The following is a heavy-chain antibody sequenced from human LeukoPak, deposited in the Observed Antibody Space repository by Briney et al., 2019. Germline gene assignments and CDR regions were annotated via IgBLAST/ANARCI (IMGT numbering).Heavy chain of an antibody. D-gene: IGHD6-13*01. J-gene: IGHJ5*02. CDR3: VGRGGIAAAGYLGLNWFDP. V-gene: IGHV1-24*01. CDR2: FDPEDGET. CDR1: GYTLTELS. Sequence: ASVKVSCKVSGYTLTELSMHWVRQAPGKGLEWMGGFDPEDGETIYAQKFQGGVTMTEDTSTDTAYMELSSLRSEDTAVYYCVGRGGIAAAGYLGLNWFDPWGQGTLVTVSS.